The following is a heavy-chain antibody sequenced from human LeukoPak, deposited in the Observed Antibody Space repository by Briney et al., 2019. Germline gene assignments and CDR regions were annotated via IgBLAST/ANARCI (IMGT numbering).Heavy chain of an antibody. D-gene: IGHD3-10*01. CDR1: GGSISSNSYY. Sequence: KPSETLSLTCAVSGGSISSNSYYWGWIRQPPGKGLEWIGSIYYSGSTYYNPSLKSRVTISVDTSKNQFSLKLSSVTAADTAVYYCARVSFWSGITMVRGVIKGFDPWGQGTLVTVSS. V-gene: IGHV4-39*01. CDR2: IYYSGST. CDR3: ARVSFWSGITMVRGVIKGFDP. J-gene: IGHJ5*02.